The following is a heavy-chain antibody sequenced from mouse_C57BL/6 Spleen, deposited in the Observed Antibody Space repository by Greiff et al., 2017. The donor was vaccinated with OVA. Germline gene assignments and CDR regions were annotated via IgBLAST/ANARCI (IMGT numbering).Heavy chain of an antibody. Sequence: VQLQQPGAELVKPGASVKLSCKASGYTFTSYWMHWVKQRPGQGLEWIGMIHPNSGSTNYNEKFKSKATLTVDKSSSTAYMQLSSLTSEDSAVYYCAREEDGYYEDYWGQGTTLTVSS. V-gene: IGHV1-64*01. J-gene: IGHJ2*01. CDR1: GYTFTSYW. D-gene: IGHD2-3*01. CDR3: AREEDGYYEDY. CDR2: IHPNSGST.